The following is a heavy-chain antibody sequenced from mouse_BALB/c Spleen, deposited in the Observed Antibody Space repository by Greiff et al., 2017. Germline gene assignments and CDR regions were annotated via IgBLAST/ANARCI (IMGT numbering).Heavy chain of an antibody. CDR2: ILPGSGST. D-gene: IGHD2-1*01. CDR3: ARWGSNGNYEFAY. V-gene: IGHV1-9*01. CDR1: GYTFSSYW. Sequence: QVQLQQSGAGLMKPGASVKISCKATGYTFSSYWIEWVKQRPGHGLEWIGEILPGSGSTNYNEKFKGKATFTADTSSNTAYMQLSSLTSEDSAVYYCARWGSNGNYEFAYWGQGTLVTVSA. J-gene: IGHJ3*01.